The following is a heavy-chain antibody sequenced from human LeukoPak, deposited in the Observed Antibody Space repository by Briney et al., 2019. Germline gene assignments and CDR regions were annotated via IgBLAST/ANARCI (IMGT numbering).Heavy chain of an antibody. J-gene: IGHJ1*01. Sequence: SETLCLTCAVSGGSISSYYWSWIRQPPGKGLEWIGYIYYSGSTNYNPSLKSRVTISVDTSKSQFSLKLSSVTAADTDVYYCARHMRLFWYFQHWGQGTLVTVSS. CDR2: IYYSGST. CDR3: ARHMRLFWYFQH. D-gene: IGHD3-22*01. CDR1: GGSISSYY. V-gene: IGHV4-59*01.